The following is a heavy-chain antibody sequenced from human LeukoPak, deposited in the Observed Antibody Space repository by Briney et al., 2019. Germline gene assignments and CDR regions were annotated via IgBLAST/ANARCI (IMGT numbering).Heavy chain of an antibody. CDR1: GFTFSSND. CDR2: ICYDGSNT. CDR3: ACQSSGTIVRACAF. J-gene: IGHJ3*01. V-gene: IGHV3-33*08. Sequence: GRSLRLSCTASGFTFSSNDMHWVRQAPGQGLEWVAVICYDGSNTYYAHSVKGRFTISRDNSKNTLYIQMNSLRADDTAVYYCACQSSGTIVRACAFWGQGKMGTVSS. D-gene: IGHD2-21*01.